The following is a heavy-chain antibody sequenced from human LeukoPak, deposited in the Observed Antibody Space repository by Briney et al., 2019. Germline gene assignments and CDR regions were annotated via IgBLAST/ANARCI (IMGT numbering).Heavy chain of an antibody. J-gene: IGHJ5*02. CDR1: GGTFSSYA. CDR3: ARGTISGARSFDP. Sequence: SVKVSCKASGGTFSSYAISWVRQAPGQGLEWMGRIIPIFGTANYAQKFQGRLTITSNTSITTAFLDLSSLRSDDTAVYYCARGTISGARSFDPWGQGTLVTVSS. CDR2: IIPIFGTA. D-gene: IGHD3-3*01. V-gene: IGHV1-69*05.